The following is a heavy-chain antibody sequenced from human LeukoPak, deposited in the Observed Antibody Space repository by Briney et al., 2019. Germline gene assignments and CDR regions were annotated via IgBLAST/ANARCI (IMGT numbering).Heavy chain of an antibody. Sequence: SETLSLTCAVYGGSFSGYYWSWIRQPPGKGLEWIGEINHSGSTNYNPSLKSRVTISVDTSKNQFSLKLSSVTAADTAVYYCARESPETYGDYVDYWGQGTLVTVSS. D-gene: IGHD4-17*01. CDR3: ARESPETYGDYVDY. J-gene: IGHJ4*02. V-gene: IGHV4-34*01. CDR1: GGSFSGYY. CDR2: INHSGST.